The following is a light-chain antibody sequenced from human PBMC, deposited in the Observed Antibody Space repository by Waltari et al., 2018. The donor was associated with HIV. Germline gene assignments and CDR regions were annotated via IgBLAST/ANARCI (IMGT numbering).Light chain of an antibody. CDR1: QSIENF. Sequence: DIQMTQSPSSLSASVGERVTITCRASQSIENFLNWYQQKPGKAPKLLIYGASSLPSWVPSRFSCSGSGTDFTRTISSLQSEDFATYYCHQTYSAPFTFGPGTRVDIK. CDR3: HQTYSAPFT. J-gene: IGKJ3*01. V-gene: IGKV1-39*01. CDR2: GAS.